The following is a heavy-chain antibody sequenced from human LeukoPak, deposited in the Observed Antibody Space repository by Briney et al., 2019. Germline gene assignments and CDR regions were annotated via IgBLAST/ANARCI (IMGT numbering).Heavy chain of an antibody. CDR3: TKGGHLDY. D-gene: IGHD3-16*01. Sequence: PGGSLRLSCAASGFSSSTYWMTWVRRTPGKGLEWVANMNGDGSEKNYLDSVKGRFTISRDNAKNSVYLQMNYLRVEDTGTYYCTKGGHLDYWGQGTLVTVSS. V-gene: IGHV3-7*01. J-gene: IGHJ4*02. CDR2: MNGDGSEK. CDR1: GFSSSTYW.